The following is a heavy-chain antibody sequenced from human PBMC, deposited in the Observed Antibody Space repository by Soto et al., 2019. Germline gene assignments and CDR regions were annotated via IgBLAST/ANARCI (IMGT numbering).Heavy chain of an antibody. J-gene: IGHJ6*02. CDR1: GFTVSNNY. Sequence: GGSLRLSCAVSGFTVSNNYMSWVRQAPGKGLEGVSVIYSGGYTAYGDSVKGRFTISRDSSKNTVYLQMNTLRANDTAVYYCAKDLQPEGPTFFFPPVSTPDGMDVWGRGTTVTVSS. CDR2: IYSGGYT. D-gene: IGHD4-4*01. CDR3: AKDLQPEGPTFFFPPVSTPDGMDV. V-gene: IGHV3-53*01.